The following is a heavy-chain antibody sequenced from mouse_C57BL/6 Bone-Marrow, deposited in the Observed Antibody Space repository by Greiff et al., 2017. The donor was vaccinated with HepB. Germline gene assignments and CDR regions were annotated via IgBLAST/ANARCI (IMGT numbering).Heavy chain of an antibody. J-gene: IGHJ4*01. V-gene: IGHV1-61*01. Sequence: QVQLQQPGAELVRPGSSVKLSCKASGYTFTSYWMDWVKQRPGQGLEWIGNISPSDSETHYNQKFKDKATLTVDKSSSTAYMQLSSLTSEDSAVYYCARNNWAMDYWGQGTSVTVSS. CDR1: GYTFTSYW. CDR2: ISPSDSET. CDR3: ARNNWAMDY.